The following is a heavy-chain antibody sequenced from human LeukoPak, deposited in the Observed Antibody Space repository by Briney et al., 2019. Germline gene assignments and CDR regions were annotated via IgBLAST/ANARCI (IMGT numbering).Heavy chain of an antibody. D-gene: IGHD3-10*01. CDR2: ISYEGSNK. J-gene: IGHJ4*02. CDR3: ARDSSVLSGHLDY. CDR1: GFTFSSYA. Sequence: GGSLRLSCAASGFTFSSYAMHWVRQAPGKGLEWVAVISYEGSNKYYADSVKGRFTISRDNSKNTLYLQMNSLRAEDTAVYYCARDSSVLSGHLDYWGQGTLVTVPS. V-gene: IGHV3-30-3*01.